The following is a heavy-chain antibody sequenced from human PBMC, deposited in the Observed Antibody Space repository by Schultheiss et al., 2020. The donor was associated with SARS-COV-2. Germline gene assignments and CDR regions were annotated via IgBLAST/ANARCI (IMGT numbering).Heavy chain of an antibody. Sequence: GGSLRLSCAASGFTFSSYSMNWVRQAPGKGLEWVSYISSSSSYTNYADSVKGRFTISRDNSKNTLYLQMNSLRAEDTAVYYCAKVSGVAVAGTGYDYWGQGTLVTVSS. D-gene: IGHD6-19*01. V-gene: IGHV3-21*05. CDR1: GFTFSSYS. J-gene: IGHJ4*02. CDR3: AKVSGVAVAGTGYDY. CDR2: ISSSSSYT.